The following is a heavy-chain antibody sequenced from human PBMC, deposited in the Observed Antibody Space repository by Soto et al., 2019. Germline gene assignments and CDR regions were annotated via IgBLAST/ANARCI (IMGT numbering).Heavy chain of an antibody. V-gene: IGHV4-30-4*01. Sequence: SETLSLTCTVSGGSISSGDYYWSWIRQPPGKGLEWIGYIYYSGSTYYNPSLKSRVTISVDTSKNQFSLKLSSVTAADTAVYYCAGYIVATSYFDYWGQGTLVTVSS. CDR1: GGSISSGDYY. CDR3: AGYIVATSYFDY. CDR2: IYYSGST. J-gene: IGHJ4*02. D-gene: IGHD5-12*01.